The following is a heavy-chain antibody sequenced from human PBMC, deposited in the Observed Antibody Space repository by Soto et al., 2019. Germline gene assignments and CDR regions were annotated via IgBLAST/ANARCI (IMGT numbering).Heavy chain of an antibody. J-gene: IGHJ4*02. V-gene: IGHV4-31*03. CDR2: IYYSGST. D-gene: IGHD3-22*01. CDR1: GGSISSGGYY. CDR3: ARTLNKYDSSGYPLDY. Sequence: QVQLQESGPGLVKPSQTLSLTCTVSGGSISSGGYYWSWIRKHPGKGLEWIGYIYYSGSTYYNPSLKRRVTIAVDTSKNQFSLKLSSVTAADTAVYYCARTLNKYDSSGYPLDYWCQGTLVTVSS.